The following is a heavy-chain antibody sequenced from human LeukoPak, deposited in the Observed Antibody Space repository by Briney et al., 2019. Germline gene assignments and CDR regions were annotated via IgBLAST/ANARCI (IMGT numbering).Heavy chain of an antibody. D-gene: IGHD5-18*01. V-gene: IGHV1-46*01. CDR3: ARGPYRYFDY. Sequence: GASVKVSCKASGYTFTRYYIHWVRQAPGQGLEWMGIINPSGGSTTYTQKFQGRVTVTGDTSTSTVYMELSSLRSEDTAVYYCARGPYRYFDYRGQGTLVTVSS. CDR2: INPSGGST. CDR1: GYTFTRYY. J-gene: IGHJ4*02.